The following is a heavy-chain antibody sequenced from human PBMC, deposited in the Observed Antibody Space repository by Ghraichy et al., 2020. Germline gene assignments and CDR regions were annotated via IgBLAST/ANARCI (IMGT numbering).Heavy chain of an antibody. Sequence: SETLSLTCSVSGGSISSYFWTWIRQPPGKGLEWIGYVYYSGSTNYNPSLKGRVTMSVDASKNQFSLKLTSVSAADTAVYYCARDDSRNPRVLENWGQGILVTVSS. V-gene: IGHV4-59*13. CDR2: VYYSGST. J-gene: IGHJ4*02. D-gene: IGHD2-21*02. CDR3: ARDDSRNPRVLEN. CDR1: GGSISSYF.